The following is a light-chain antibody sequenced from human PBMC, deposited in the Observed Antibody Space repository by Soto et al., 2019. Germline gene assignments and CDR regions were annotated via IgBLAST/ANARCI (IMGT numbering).Light chain of an antibody. CDR1: QSIDSW. J-gene: IGKJ1*01. V-gene: IGKV1-5*01. CDR3: QQYSIYPWT. Sequence: IQTTQSPSTLSASVGDRVTVTCRDSQSIDSWLALYQQKLGKAPKLLIYEVSSLESGVPSRFSGSGSGTQFTLIISSLQPNDFATYYCQQYSIYPWTFGQGAKVDIK. CDR2: EVS.